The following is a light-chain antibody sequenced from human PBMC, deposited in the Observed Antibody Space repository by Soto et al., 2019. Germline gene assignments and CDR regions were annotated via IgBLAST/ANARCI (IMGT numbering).Light chain of an antibody. CDR3: QQALRSPIT. J-gene: IGKJ5*01. V-gene: IGKV1D-12*01. CDR2: AAS. CDR1: QGVMNW. Sequence: DVQMTQTPSSVSASVGDKVTITCRASQGVMNWVSWYQQRPGTAPRLLIYAASTLQSGVPSRFSGSGVGTDFTLTISSLQPEDFAVYYCQQALRSPITFGQGTRLEIE.